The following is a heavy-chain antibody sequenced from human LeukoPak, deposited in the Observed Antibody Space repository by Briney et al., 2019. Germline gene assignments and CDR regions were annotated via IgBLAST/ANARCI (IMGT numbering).Heavy chain of an antibody. Sequence: KPSETLSLPCTVSGGSISSSSYYWGWIRQPPGKGLEWLGCIYYSGSTYYNPSLKSRVTISVDTSKNQFSLKLSSVTAADTAVYYCARPNWNFVLYAFDIWGQGTMVTVSS. CDR2: IYYSGST. V-gene: IGHV4-39*01. J-gene: IGHJ3*02. D-gene: IGHD1-7*01. CDR3: ARPNWNFVLYAFDI. CDR1: GGSISSSSYY.